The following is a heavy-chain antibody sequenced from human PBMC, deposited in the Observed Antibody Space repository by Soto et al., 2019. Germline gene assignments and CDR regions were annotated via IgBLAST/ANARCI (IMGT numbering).Heavy chain of an antibody. V-gene: IGHV4-39*01. J-gene: IGHJ4*02. CDR2: IYYSGST. CDR3: ARLVPYGSGSYYDDY. D-gene: IGHD3-10*01. Sequence: ASETLSLTCTVSGGSISSSSYYWGWIRQPPGKGLEWIGSIYYSGSTYYNPSLKSRITISVDTSKNQFSLKLTSVTAADTAVYYCARLVPYGSGSYYDDYWGQGTLVTVSS. CDR1: GGSISSSSYY.